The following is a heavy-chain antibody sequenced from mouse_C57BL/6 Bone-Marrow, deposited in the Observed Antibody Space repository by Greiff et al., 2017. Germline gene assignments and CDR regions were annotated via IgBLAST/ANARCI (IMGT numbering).Heavy chain of an antibody. V-gene: IGHV1-39*01. D-gene: IGHD1-1*01. CDR3: AFFIYYYGSRGMDY. CDR1: GYSFTDYN. Sequence: EVKLQESGPELVKPGASVKISCKASGYSFTDYNMNWVKQSNGKSLEWIGVINPNYGTTSYNQKFKGKATLTVDQSSSTAYMQLNSLTSEDSAVYYCAFFIYYYGSRGMDYWGQGTSVTVSS. J-gene: IGHJ4*01. CDR2: INPNYGTT.